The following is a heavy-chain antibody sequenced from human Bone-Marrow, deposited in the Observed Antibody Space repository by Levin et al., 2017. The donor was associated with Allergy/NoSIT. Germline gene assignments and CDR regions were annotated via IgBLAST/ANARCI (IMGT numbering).Heavy chain of an antibody. CDR2: ISYDGSNK. CDR3: AKDSTDLFGSGSSYIF. D-gene: IGHD3-10*01. V-gene: IGHV3-30*18. CDR1: GFTFSSYG. Sequence: LSLTCAASGFTFSSYGMHWVRQAPDKGLEWVALISYDGSNKYYTDSVQGRCTISRDNSKNTLFLQMDSLRAEDTAVYDCAKDSTDLFGSGSSYIFWRQGTLVTVSS. J-gene: IGHJ4*02.